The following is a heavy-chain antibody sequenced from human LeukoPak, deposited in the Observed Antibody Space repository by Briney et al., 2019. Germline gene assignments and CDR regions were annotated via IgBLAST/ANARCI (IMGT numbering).Heavy chain of an antibody. CDR2: IYYSGST. CDR3: ARDLYGSGI. J-gene: IGHJ4*02. D-gene: IGHD3-10*01. Sequence: SETLSLTCIVSGGSVSSGGYYWSWIRQHPGKGLEWIGYIYYSGSTYYNPSLKSRVTISVDTSKNQFSLKLSSVTAADTAVYYCARDLYGSGIWGQGTLVTVSS. CDR1: GGSVSSGGYY. V-gene: IGHV4-31*03.